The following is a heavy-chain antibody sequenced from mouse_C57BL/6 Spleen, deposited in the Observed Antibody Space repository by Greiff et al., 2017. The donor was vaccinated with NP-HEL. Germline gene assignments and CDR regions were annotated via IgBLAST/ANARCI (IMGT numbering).Heavy chain of an antibody. V-gene: IGHV5-15*01. Sequence: EVMLVESGGGLVKPGGSLKLSCAASGFTFSDYGMAWVRQAPRKGPEWVAFISNLAYSIYYADTVTGRFTISRENAKNTLYLEMSSLRSEDTAMYYCARQNSSGYWYFDVWGTGTTVTVSS. CDR1: GFTFSDYG. J-gene: IGHJ1*03. CDR2: ISNLAYSI. CDR3: ARQNSSGYWYFDV. D-gene: IGHD3-2*02.